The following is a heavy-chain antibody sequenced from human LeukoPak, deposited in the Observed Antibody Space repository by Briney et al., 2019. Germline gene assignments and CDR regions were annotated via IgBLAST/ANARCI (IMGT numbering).Heavy chain of an antibody. D-gene: IGHD2-15*01. V-gene: IGHV1-18*01. Sequence: ASVKVSCKASGYTFISYGISWVRQAPGQGLEWMGWVSAYADDTNYVQKFQGRVTMTTDTSTSTAYMELRSLRSDDTAVYYCASPYCSGGTCYAHDAFDIWGQGTMVTVSS. CDR1: GYTFISYG. J-gene: IGHJ3*02. CDR3: ASPYCSGGTCYAHDAFDI. CDR2: VSAYADDT.